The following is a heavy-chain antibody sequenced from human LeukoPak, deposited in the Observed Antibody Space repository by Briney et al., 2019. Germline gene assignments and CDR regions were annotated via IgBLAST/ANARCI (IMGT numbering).Heavy chain of an antibody. CDR1: GFTFRTYG. Sequence: PGRSLRLSCAASGFTFRTYGMHWVRQAPGKGLEWVSAISGSGGSTYYADSVKGRFTISRDNSKNTLYLQMNSLRAEDTAVYYCAKGTAMVNLRPFDYWGQGTLVTVSS. D-gene: IGHD5-18*01. CDR2: ISGSGGST. CDR3: AKGTAMVNLRPFDY. V-gene: IGHV3-23*01. J-gene: IGHJ4*02.